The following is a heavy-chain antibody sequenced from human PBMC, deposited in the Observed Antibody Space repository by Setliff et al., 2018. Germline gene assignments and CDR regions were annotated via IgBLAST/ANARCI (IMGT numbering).Heavy chain of an antibody. Sequence: SETLSLTCSVSGDSMSGASIWSWIRQPPGRGLEFMGYVFPNGASKYDPSFKSRLTISVDTSKNQFSLKLRSVTAADTAVYYCARDRATVIRGVTSFFYYYMDVWGGGTTVTVSS. J-gene: IGHJ6*03. V-gene: IGHV4-59*01. CDR3: ARDRATVIRGVTSFFYYYMDV. CDR1: GDSMSGAS. D-gene: IGHD3-10*01. CDR2: VFPNGAS.